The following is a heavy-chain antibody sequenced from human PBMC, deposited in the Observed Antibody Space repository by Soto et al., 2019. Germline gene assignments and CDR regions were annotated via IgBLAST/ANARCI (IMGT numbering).Heavy chain of an antibody. CDR1: GDSVSSKTAA. V-gene: IGHV6-1*01. D-gene: IGHD3-10*01. Sequence: SQTLSLTCVISGDSVSSKTAACIWIRQSPSRGLEWLGRTYFRSKWYNDYAISVKSRITINPDTSKNQFSLKLSSVTAADTAVYYCARAGTTMVRGVISGWFDPWGQGTLVTVSS. CDR2: TYFRSKWYN. CDR3: ARAGTTMVRGVISGWFDP. J-gene: IGHJ5*02.